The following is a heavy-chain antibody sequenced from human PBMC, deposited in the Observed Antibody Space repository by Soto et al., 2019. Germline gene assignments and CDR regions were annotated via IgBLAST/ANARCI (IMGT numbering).Heavy chain of an antibody. J-gene: IGHJ5*02. D-gene: IGHD5-12*01. CDR3: ARDLKVGGYSGYDLGFDP. Sequence: QVQLVQSGAEVKKPGSSVKVSCKASGGTFSSYAISWVRQAPGQGLEWVGGIIPIFGTANYGQKFQGRVTITADESTGTAYMELSSLRSEDTAVYYCARDLKVGGYSGYDLGFDPWGQGTLVTVSS. V-gene: IGHV1-69*01. CDR1: GGTFSSYA. CDR2: IIPIFGTA.